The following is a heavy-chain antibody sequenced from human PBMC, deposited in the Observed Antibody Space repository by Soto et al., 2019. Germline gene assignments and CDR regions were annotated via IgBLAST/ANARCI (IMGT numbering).Heavy chain of an antibody. V-gene: IGHV5-51*01. Sequence: PGESLKISCKGAGYSFTSYWIGWVRQMPGKGLEWMGIIYPGDSDTRYSPSFQGQVTISADKSISTAYLQWSSLKASDTAMYYCARPREAGKNYYGVDVWGQGTTVTVS. CDR3: ARPREAGKNYYGVDV. D-gene: IGHD6-19*01. CDR1: GYSFTSYW. CDR2: IYPGDSDT. J-gene: IGHJ6*02.